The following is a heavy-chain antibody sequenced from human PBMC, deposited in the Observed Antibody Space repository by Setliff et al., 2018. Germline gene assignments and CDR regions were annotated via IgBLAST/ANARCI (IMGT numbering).Heavy chain of an antibody. CDR2: ILDDGGNK. CDR1: GFTFSTYR. J-gene: IGHJ4*02. D-gene: IGHD2-15*01. CDR3: ARTCSGSGCYAGLES. V-gene: IGHV3-30*03. Sequence: LSLTCAASGFTFSTYRMHWVRQAPGKGLEWVAVILDDGGNKYHADSVKGRFTISRDNSKNTLYLQMNSLRPEDTAVYYCARTCSGSGCYAGLESWGQGTPVTVSS.